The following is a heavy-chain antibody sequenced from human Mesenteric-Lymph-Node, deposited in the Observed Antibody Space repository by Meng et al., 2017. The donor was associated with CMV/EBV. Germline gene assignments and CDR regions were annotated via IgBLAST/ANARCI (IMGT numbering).Heavy chain of an antibody. CDR1: GFTVNSNY. CDR2: IYISGRI. Sequence: GGSLRLSCAASGFTVNSNYMTWVRQAPGKGLEWVSVIYISGRIYYADSVRGRFTISRDNAENSVYLLMNSLRAEDTAVYYCARVCDFWSGYYYFDYWGQGTLVTVSS. V-gene: IGHV3-53*01. D-gene: IGHD3-3*01. J-gene: IGHJ4*02. CDR3: ARVCDFWSGYYYFDY.